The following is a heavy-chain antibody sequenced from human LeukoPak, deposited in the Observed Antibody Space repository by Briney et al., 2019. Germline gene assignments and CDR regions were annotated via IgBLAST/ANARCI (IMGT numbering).Heavy chain of an antibody. CDR3: VREGPIRFLEQIDY. Sequence: PSETLSLTCTVSGGSISSSSYYWGWIRQSPGKGLEWIGNIYQSGSTSYNPSLKSRVTISLDMSKNQFSLKLSSVTAADTAVYYCVREGPIRFLEQIDYWGQGTLVTVSS. D-gene: IGHD3-3*01. V-gene: IGHV4-39*07. J-gene: IGHJ4*02. CDR1: GGSISSSSYY. CDR2: IYQSGST.